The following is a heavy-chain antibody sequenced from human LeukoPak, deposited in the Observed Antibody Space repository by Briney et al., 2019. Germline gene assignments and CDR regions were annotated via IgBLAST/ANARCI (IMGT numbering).Heavy chain of an antibody. J-gene: IGHJ4*02. V-gene: IGHV4-59*01. D-gene: IGHD3-3*01. Sequence: SETLSLTCTVSGGSISSYYWSWIRQPPGKGLEWIGYIYYSGSTNYNPSLKSRVTISVDTSENQFSLKVTSVTAADTAVYYCARVGLSDFWSGYSFDYWGQGTLVTVSS. CDR3: ARVGLSDFWSGYSFDY. CDR2: IYYSGST. CDR1: GGSISSYY.